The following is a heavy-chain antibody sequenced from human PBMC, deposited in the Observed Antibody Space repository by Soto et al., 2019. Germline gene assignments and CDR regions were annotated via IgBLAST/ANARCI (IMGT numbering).Heavy chain of an antibody. V-gene: IGHV3-30*18. D-gene: IGHD3-16*01. J-gene: IGHJ4*02. Sequence: GGSLRLSCAASGFTFSSYGMHWVRQAPGKGLEWVAVISYDGSNKYYADSVKGRFTISRDNSKNTLYLQMNSLRAEDTAVYYWAKDSAKRGFLRSPSPRIDYWRQGT. CDR3: AKDSAKRGFLRSPSPRIDY. CDR1: GFTFSSYG. CDR2: ISYDGSNK.